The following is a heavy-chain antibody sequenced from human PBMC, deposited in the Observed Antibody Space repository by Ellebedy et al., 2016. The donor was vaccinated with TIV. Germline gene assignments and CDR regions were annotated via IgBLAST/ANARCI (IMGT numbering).Heavy chain of an antibody. J-gene: IGHJ4*02. D-gene: IGHD3-9*01. CDR1: GGSISSINYY. V-gene: IGHV4-39*07. CDR2: IYYTGRT. CDR3: AREPYYVTLTGESRGDDF. Sequence: SETLSLTCTVSGGSISSINYYWGWIRQPPGRGLEWIGNIYYTGRTFYNPSLKSRVSISVDTSKNQFSLKLTSVTAADTAVYYCAREPYYVTLTGESRGDDFWGQGTLVTVSS.